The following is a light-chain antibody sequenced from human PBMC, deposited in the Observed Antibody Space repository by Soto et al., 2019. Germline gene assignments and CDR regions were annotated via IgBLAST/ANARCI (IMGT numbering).Light chain of an antibody. CDR1: QSVRSN. V-gene: IGKV3-20*01. CDR3: QQYGSSALT. Sequence: EIVMTQSPVTLSVSPGERATLSCRASQSVRSNLAWYQQKPGQAPRLLIYGASSRPTGIPDRFSGSGSGTDFTLTISRLEPEDFAVYYCQQYGSSALTFGGGTKVDTK. J-gene: IGKJ4*01. CDR2: GAS.